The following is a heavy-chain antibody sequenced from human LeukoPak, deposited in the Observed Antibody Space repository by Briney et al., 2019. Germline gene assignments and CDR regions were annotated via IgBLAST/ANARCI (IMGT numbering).Heavy chain of an antibody. D-gene: IGHD2-8*01. CDR2: ISSSGSTI. V-gene: IGHV3-48*03. Sequence: GGSLRLSCAASGFTFSSYEMNWVRQAPGKGLEWVSYISSSGSTIYYADSVKGRFTISRDNAKNSLYLQMNSLRAEDTAVYYCARNYPKWSLDYWGQGALVTVSS. CDR1: GFTFSSYE. J-gene: IGHJ4*02. CDR3: ARNYPKWSLDY.